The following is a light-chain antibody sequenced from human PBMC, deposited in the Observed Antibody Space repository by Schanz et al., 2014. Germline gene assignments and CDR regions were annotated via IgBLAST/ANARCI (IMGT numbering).Light chain of an antibody. CDR1: QGIASW. CDR3: QQAISFPLT. Sequence: DIQMTQSPSSVTASVGDRVTITCRASQGIASWLAWYQQSPGKAPKLLISAASGLQSGVPSRFSGSGSGTDFTLTITSLQPEDIATYYCQQAISFPLTFGGGTKVEIK. J-gene: IGKJ4*01. V-gene: IGKV1-12*01. CDR2: AAS.